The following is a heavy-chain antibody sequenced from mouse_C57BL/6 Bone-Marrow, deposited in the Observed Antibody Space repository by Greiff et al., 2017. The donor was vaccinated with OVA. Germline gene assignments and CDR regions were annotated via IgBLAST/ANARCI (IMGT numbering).Heavy chain of an antibody. CDR2: ISSGGSYT. V-gene: IGHV5-6*01. D-gene: IGHD1-1*01. Sequence: EVKLVESGGDLVKPGGSLKLSCAASGFTFSSYGMSWVRQTPDKRLEWVATISSGGSYTYYPDSVKGRFTISRDNAKNTLYLQMSSLKSEDTAMYYCARPITTVAYYYAMEYWGQGTSVTVSS. J-gene: IGHJ4*01. CDR3: ARPITTVAYYYAMEY. CDR1: GFTFSSYG.